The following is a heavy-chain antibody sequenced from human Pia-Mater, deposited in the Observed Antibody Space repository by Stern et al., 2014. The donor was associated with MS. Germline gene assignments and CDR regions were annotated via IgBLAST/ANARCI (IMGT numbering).Heavy chain of an antibody. CDR1: GYTFINNW. V-gene: IGHV5-51*03. Sequence: VQLVQSGAEVKKPGDSLKISCKTSGYTFINNWIAWVRQVPGKGLEWIGIIYPGDSDIRYSPSFQGHVTISVDKSISTAYLQWSSLKPSDSAVYYCARWSIACDSWGQGALITVSS. CDR2: IYPGDSDI. J-gene: IGHJ4*02. CDR3: ARWSIACDS. D-gene: IGHD2-21*01.